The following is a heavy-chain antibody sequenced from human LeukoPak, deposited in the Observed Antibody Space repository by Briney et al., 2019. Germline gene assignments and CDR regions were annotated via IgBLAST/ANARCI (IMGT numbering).Heavy chain of an antibody. J-gene: IGHJ4*02. Sequence: GGSLRLSCAASGFTFSSYAMSWVRQAPGKGLEWVSAISGSGGSTYYADSVKGRFTISRDNSKNTMYLQMNSLRAEDTAVYYCAKLPFRVYSSSSPAFDYWGQGTLVTVSS. D-gene: IGHD6-6*01. CDR1: GFTFSSYA. V-gene: IGHV3-23*01. CDR3: AKLPFRVYSSSSPAFDY. CDR2: ISGSGGST.